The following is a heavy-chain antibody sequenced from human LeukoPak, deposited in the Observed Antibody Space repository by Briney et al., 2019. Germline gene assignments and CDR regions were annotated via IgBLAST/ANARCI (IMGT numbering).Heavy chain of an antibody. J-gene: IGHJ4*02. D-gene: IGHD3-3*01. CDR1: GFTFSSYS. V-gene: IGHV3-48*02. CDR3: ARLIFGASGADY. CDR2: ISSSSSTI. Sequence: GGSLRLSCAASGFTFSSYSMNWVRQAPGKGLEGVSYISSSSSTIYYADSVKGRFTISRDNAKNSLYLQVNSLRDEDTAVYYCARLIFGASGADYWGQGTLVTVSS.